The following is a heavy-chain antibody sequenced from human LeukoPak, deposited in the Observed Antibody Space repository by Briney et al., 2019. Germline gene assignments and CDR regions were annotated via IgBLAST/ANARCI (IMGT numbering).Heavy chain of an antibody. D-gene: IGHD4-17*01. Sequence: ASVKVSCKASGYTFTSYGISWVRQAPGQGMEWMGWISAYNGNTNYAQKLQGRVTMTTDTSTSTAYMELRSLRSDDTAVYYCATYDYGDYDGYWGQGTLVTVSS. CDR3: ATYDYGDYDGY. J-gene: IGHJ4*02. CDR2: ISAYNGNT. CDR1: GYTFTSYG. V-gene: IGHV1-18*01.